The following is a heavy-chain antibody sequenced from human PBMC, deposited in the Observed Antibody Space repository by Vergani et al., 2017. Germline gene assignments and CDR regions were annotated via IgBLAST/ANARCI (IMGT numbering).Heavy chain of an antibody. Sequence: QVQLVQSGAEVKKPGASVKVSCKVSGYTLTELSMHWVRQAPGKGLEWVGGFDPEDGETIYAQKFQGRVTMTEDTSTDTAYMELSSLRSEDTAVYFCARVMYRDEASTGYRLEGMDIWGQGTTVTISS. CDR2: FDPEDGET. D-gene: IGHD3-9*01. CDR1: GYTLTELS. J-gene: IGHJ6*02. CDR3: ARVMYRDEASTGYRLEGMDI. V-gene: IGHV1-24*01.